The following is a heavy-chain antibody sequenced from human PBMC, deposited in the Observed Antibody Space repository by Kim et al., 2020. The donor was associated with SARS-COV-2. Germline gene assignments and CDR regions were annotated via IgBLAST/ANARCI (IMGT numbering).Heavy chain of an antibody. CDR1: GLTFSDFF. V-gene: IGHV3-11*03. CDR3: ARGHLEFVY. J-gene: IGHJ4*02. D-gene: IGHD1-1*01. Sequence: GGSLRLSCAASGLTFSDFFMSWVRQAPGKGLEWLSYISQSGRDTNYADSVKGRFTISRDNSRNSLYLQMNSLRDEDTAMDYCARGHLEFVYWGQGTLVTV. CDR2: ISQSGRDT.